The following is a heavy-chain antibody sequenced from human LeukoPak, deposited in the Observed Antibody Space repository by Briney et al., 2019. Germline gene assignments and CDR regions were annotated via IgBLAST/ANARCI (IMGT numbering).Heavy chain of an antibody. CDR1: GGSFSGYY. CDR2: INHSRST. D-gene: IGHD6-13*01. J-gene: IGHJ4*02. CDR3: ARGSIAAAARYFDY. V-gene: IGHV4-34*01. Sequence: SETLSLTCAVYGGSFSGYYWSWIRQPPGKGLEWIGEINHSRSTNYNPSLKSRVTISVDTSKNQFSLKLSSVTAADTAVYYCARGSIAAAARYFDYWGQGTLVTVSS.